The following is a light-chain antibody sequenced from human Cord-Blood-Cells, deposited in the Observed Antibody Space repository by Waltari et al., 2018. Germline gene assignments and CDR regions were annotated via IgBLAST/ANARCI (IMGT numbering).Light chain of an antibody. CDR2: GNS. Sequence: QSVLTQPPSVSGAPGQRVTISCTGSSSNIGAGYDVHWYQQLPGPAPKLLIYGNSNRPSGVPDRFSGSKSGTSASLAITGLQAEDEADYYCQSYDSSLGNVFGTGTKVTVL. CDR1: SSNIGAGYD. CDR3: QSYDSSLGNV. J-gene: IGLJ1*01. V-gene: IGLV1-40*01.